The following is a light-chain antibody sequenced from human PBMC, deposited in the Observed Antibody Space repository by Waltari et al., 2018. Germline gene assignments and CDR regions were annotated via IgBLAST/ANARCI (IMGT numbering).Light chain of an antibody. Sequence: QSALTQPASVSGSPGQSITISCTGTSSDLGGYNLVSWYQQHPGKAPKLLIYEGSKRPSGVSNRFSGSKSGNTASLTISGLQTEDEADYYCCSYAGSSIFVVFGGGTKLTVL. J-gene: IGLJ2*01. CDR1: SSDLGGYNL. V-gene: IGLV2-23*03. CDR3: CSYAGSSIFVV. CDR2: EGS.